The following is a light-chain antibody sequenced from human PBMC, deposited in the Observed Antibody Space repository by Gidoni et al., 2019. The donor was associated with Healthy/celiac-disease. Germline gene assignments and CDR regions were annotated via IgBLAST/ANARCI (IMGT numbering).Light chain of an antibody. J-gene: IGKJ1*01. CDR3: QQYGSAPVT. CDR2: GAA. CDR1: QSVSSSY. V-gene: IGKV3-20*01. Sequence: EIVLTQSPGTLSLSPGERATLSCRASQSVSSSYLAWYQQKPGQAPRLLIYGAASRATGIPDRFSGSGSGTDFTLTISRLEPEDCAVYYCQQYGSAPVTFGQXTKVEIK.